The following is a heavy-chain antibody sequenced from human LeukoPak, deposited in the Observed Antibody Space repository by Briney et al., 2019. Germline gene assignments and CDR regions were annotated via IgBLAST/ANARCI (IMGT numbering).Heavy chain of an antibody. CDR1: GFTFSSYS. D-gene: IGHD6-19*01. J-gene: IGHJ4*02. CDR3: ARVPIATSRGWPLDY. V-gene: IGHV3-48*01. Sequence: SGGSLRLSCAASGFTFSSYSMNWVRQAPGKGLEWVSYISSSSSTIYYADSVKGRFTNSRDNAKNSLYLQMNSLRAEDTAVYYCARVPIATSRGWPLDYWGQGTLVTVSS. CDR2: ISSSSSTI.